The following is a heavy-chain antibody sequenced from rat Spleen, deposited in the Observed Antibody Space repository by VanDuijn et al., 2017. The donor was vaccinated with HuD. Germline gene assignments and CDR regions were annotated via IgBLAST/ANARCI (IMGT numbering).Heavy chain of an antibody. CDR3: TRDLAAGYYYFDY. V-gene: IGHV2-43*01. CDR2: MWSGGNT. Sequence: QVQLKESGPGLVQPSQTLSLTCTVSGFSLTNFHVSWVRQPPGKGLEWMGVMWSGGNTAYNSALKSRLSISRDTSKSQVFLKINSLQTEDTAIYYCTRDLAAGYYYFDYWGQGVMVTVSS. J-gene: IGHJ2*01. CDR1: GFSLTNFH. D-gene: IGHD1-2*01.